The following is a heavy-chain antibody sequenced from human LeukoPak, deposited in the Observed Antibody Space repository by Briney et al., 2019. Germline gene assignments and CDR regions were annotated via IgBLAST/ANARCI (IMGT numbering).Heavy chain of an antibody. CDR1: GLTFSSYA. J-gene: IGHJ4*02. CDR3: ASGDDSSGYYRL. V-gene: IGHV3-30-3*01. CDR2: ISYDGSNK. D-gene: IGHD3-22*01. Sequence: PGGSLRLSCAASGLTFSSYAMHWVRQAPGKGLEGVAVISYDGSNKYYADSVKGRFTISRDNSKNTLYLQMNSLRAEDTAVYYCASGDDSSGYYRLWGQGTLVTVSS.